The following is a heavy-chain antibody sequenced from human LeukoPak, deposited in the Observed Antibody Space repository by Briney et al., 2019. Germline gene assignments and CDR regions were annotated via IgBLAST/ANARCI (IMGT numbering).Heavy chain of an antibody. V-gene: IGHV4-4*07. CDR3: ARDYYGSGIDLFDY. Sequence: PSETLSLTCTVSGDSISNYYWNWIRQPAGKGLEWIGRIYISGSTNYNPSLKSRVTISVDTSKNQFSLKLSSVTAADTAVYYCARDYYGSGIDLFDYWGQGTLVTVSS. J-gene: IGHJ4*02. CDR2: IYISGST. CDR1: GDSISNYY. D-gene: IGHD3-10*01.